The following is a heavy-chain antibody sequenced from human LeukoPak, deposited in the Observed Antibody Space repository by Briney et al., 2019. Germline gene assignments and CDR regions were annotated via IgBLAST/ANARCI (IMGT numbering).Heavy chain of an antibody. CDR1: GFTFSSYA. V-gene: IGHV3-30*01. CDR3: ARDTQWEPQY. J-gene: IGHJ4*02. CDR2: ISYDGSNK. D-gene: IGHD1-26*01. Sequence: GGCLRLSCAASGFTFSSYAMHWVRQAPGKGLEWVAVISYDGSNKYYADSVKGRFTISRDNSKNTLYLQMNSLRAEDTAVYYCARDTQWEPQYWGQGTLVTVSS.